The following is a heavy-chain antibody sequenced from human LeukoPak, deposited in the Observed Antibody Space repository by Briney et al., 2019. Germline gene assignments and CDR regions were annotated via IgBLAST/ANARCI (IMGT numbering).Heavy chain of an antibody. CDR1: GGSFSGYY. CDR3: ARGLEGSGRPFDY. CDR2: INHSGST. J-gene: IGHJ4*02. V-gene: IGHV4-34*01. Sequence: SETLSLTCAVYGGSFSGYYWSWIRQPPGKGLEWIGEINHSGSTNYSPSLKSRVTISVDTSKNQFSLKLSSVTAADTAVYYCARGLEGSGRPFDYWGREPWSPSPQ. D-gene: IGHD6-19*01.